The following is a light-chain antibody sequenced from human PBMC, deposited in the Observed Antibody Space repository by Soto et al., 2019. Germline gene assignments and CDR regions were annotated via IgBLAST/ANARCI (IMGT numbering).Light chain of an antibody. V-gene: IGKV4-1*01. Sequence: DIVMTQSPDSLAVSLGERATINSKSTRRVFYNSYNKNYLTWYQQKPGQPPKLLIYWASTRESGVPDRFSGSGSGTDFTLTISSLQAEDVAVYYCQQHYSPPITFGQGTRLEIK. CDR2: WAS. CDR3: QQHYSPPIT. CDR1: RRVFYNSYNKNY. J-gene: IGKJ5*01.